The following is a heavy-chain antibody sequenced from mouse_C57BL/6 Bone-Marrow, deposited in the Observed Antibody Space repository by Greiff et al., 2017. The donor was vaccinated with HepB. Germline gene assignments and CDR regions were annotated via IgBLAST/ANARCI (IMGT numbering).Heavy chain of an antibody. Sequence: VHLVESGPGLVQPSQSLSITCTVSGFSLTSYGVHWVRQSPGKGLEWLGVIWSGGSTDYNAAFISRLSISKDNSKSQVFFKMNSLQADDTAIYYCARDYGSSYDYAMDYWGQGTSVTVSS. V-gene: IGHV2-2*01. CDR1: GFSLTSYG. CDR3: ARDYGSSYDYAMDY. CDR2: IWSGGST. D-gene: IGHD1-1*01. J-gene: IGHJ4*01.